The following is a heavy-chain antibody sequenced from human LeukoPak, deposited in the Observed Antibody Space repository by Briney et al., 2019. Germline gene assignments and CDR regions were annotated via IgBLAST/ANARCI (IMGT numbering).Heavy chain of an antibody. V-gene: IGHV3-7*03. J-gene: IGHJ4*02. D-gene: IGHD3-22*01. Sequence: GGSLRLSCAASGFTFSSYWMSWVRQAPGKGLEGVANIKQDGSEKYYVDSVKGRFTISRDNAKNSLYLQMNSLRAEDTAVYYCARDMGYYYDSSGYLFWGQGTLVTVSS. CDR3: ARDMGYYYDSSGYLF. CDR2: IKQDGSEK. CDR1: GFTFSSYW.